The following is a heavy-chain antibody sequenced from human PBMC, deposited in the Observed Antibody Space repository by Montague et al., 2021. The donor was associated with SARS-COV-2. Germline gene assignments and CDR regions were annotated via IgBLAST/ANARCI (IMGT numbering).Heavy chain of an antibody. J-gene: IGHJ3*01. V-gene: IGHV4-34*01. Sequence: SETLSLTCAVYGGSFIGNYRPWLRHPPGPGLELVGEINDRGSTNYNPSFESLLTMSVDTSKNQFSLRLQSVSAADTAVYYCARGQVTIFGVLIMLPAAGAVDVWGQGTTVTVSS. CDR2: INDRGST. CDR3: ARGQVTIFGVLIMLPAAGAVDV. CDR1: GGSFIGNY. D-gene: IGHD3-3*01.